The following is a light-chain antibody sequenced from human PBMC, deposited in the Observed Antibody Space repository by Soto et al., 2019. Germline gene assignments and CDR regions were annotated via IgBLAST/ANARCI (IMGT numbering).Light chain of an antibody. Sequence: DIQMTQSPSTLSASVGDRVTITCRASQSISSWLAWYQQKPGKAPKLLIYKASSLESGVPSRFSGSGSGTAFTLTFSSLQPDDFATYYCQQYGTFGQGTKVEIK. J-gene: IGKJ1*01. CDR2: KAS. CDR1: QSISSW. V-gene: IGKV1-5*03. CDR3: QQYGT.